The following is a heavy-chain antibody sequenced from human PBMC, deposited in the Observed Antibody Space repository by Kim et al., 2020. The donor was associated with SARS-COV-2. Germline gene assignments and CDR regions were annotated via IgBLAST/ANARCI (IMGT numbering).Heavy chain of an antibody. CDR1: GSTFSSYG. V-gene: IGHV3-30*18. Sequence: GGSLRLSCAASGSTFSSYGLHWVRQAPGKGLEWVAVISHDGTNKYFADSVKGRFTISRDNSKNTLYLQMNSLRAEDTAVYYCAKDNGSGTYGPYYGMDVWGQGTTVT. CDR3: AKDNGSGTYGPYYGMDV. J-gene: IGHJ6*02. CDR2: ISHDGTNK. D-gene: IGHD3-10*01.